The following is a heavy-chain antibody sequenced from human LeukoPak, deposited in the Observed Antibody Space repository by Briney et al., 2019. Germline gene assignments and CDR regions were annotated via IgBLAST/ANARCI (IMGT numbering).Heavy chain of an antibody. J-gene: IGHJ6*02. V-gene: IGHV3-33*01. CDR2: IRYDGGNK. Sequence: PGRSLRLSCAASGYSLSNYGMHWVRQAPGKGLEWVAVIRYDGGNKYYGDSVKGRFTISRDTSKNTMYLQMNSLRAEDTAVYYCARDRRYGSGSGSRYYGMDVWGQGTTVTVSS. D-gene: IGHD3-10*01. CDR3: ARDRRYGSGSGSRYYGMDV. CDR1: GYSLSNYG.